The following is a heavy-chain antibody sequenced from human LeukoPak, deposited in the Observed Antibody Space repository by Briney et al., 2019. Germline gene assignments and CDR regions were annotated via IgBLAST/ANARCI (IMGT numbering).Heavy chain of an antibody. CDR2: IKQDGSEK. D-gene: IGHD4-17*01. J-gene: IGHJ4*02. Sequence: GGSLRLSCAASGFTFSSYWMSWVRQAPGKGLEWVANIKQDGSEKYYVDSVKGRFTISRDNAKNSLYLQMNSLRAEDTAVYYCARDRDYGDYDPPFDYWGQGTLVTVSS. V-gene: IGHV3-7*01. CDR1: GFTFSSYW. CDR3: ARDRDYGDYDPPFDY.